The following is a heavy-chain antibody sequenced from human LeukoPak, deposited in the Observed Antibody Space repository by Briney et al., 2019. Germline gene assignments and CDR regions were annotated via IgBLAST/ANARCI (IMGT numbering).Heavy chain of an antibody. CDR3: ATRYNWNDWAAFDI. CDR2: FDPEDGET. D-gene: IGHD1-1*01. J-gene: IGHJ3*02. Sequence: ASVKVSCKVSGYTLTELSMHWVRQAPGKGLEWMGGFDPEDGETIYAQKFQGRVTMTEDTSTDTAYMELSSLRSEDTAVYYCATRYNWNDWAAFDIWGQGTMVTVSS. V-gene: IGHV1-24*01. CDR1: GYTLTELS.